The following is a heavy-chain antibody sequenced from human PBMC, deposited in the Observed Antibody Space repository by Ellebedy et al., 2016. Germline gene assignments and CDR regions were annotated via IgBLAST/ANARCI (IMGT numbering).Heavy chain of an antibody. CDR2: IWDDGNQE. Sequence: GGSLRLSXAASGFTFSNYGMHWVRQAPGKGLEWVAIIWDDGNQEYYTDSVKGRFTISRDNSKNTLFLQMNSLTVEDTAVYYCTRIHLFLADSWGQGTLVTVSS. V-gene: IGHV3-33*01. CDR3: TRIHLFLADS. CDR1: GFTFSNYG. J-gene: IGHJ4*02.